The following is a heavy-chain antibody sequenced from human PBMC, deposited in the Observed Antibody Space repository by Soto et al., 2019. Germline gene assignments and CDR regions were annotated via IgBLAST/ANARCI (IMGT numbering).Heavy chain of an antibody. V-gene: IGHV3-11*05. CDR3: ARLFYYGSGSYQGDAFDI. D-gene: IGHD3-10*01. CDR2: ISSSSTYT. J-gene: IGHJ3*02. Sequence: QVQLVESGGGLVKPGGSLRLSCAASGFSFSDHYMSWIRQAPGKGLKWVSYISSSSTYTNYADSVKGRFTISRDNDKNSVYLQMNSLRAEDTAVYYCARLFYYGSGSYQGDAFDIWGQGTMVTVSS. CDR1: GFSFSDHY.